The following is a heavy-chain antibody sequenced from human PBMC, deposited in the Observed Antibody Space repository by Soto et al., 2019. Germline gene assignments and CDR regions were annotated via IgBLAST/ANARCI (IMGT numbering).Heavy chain of an antibody. CDR2: IIPIFGTA. D-gene: IGHD3-22*01. V-gene: IGHV1-69*13. CDR3: AREFDSRYDY. J-gene: IGHJ4*02. Sequence: ASVKVSCKASGGTFSSYAISWVRPAPGQGLEWMGGIIPIFGTANYAQKFQGRVTITADESTSTAYMELSSLRSEDTAVYYCAREFDSRYDYWGQGTLVTFSS. CDR1: GGTFSSYA.